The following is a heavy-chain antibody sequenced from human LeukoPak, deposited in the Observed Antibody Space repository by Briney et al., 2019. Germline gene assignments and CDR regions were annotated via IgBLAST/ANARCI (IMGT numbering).Heavy chain of an antibody. CDR2: ISSSSSYI. CDR1: GFTFSSYS. Sequence: GGSLRLSCAASGFTFSSYSMNWVRQAPGKGLEWVSSISSSSSYIYYADSVKGRFTISRDNAQNSLYLQMNSLRAEDTAVYYCARDRKPYSSSGVDYWGQGTLVTVSS. D-gene: IGHD6-6*01. V-gene: IGHV3-21*01. J-gene: IGHJ4*02. CDR3: ARDRKPYSSSGVDY.